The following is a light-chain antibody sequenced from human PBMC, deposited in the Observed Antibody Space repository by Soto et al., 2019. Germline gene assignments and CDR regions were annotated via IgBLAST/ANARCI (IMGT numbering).Light chain of an antibody. CDR3: MKGLQSPVS. CDR2: LGS. J-gene: IGKJ4*01. CDR1: QSLLHSNGYNY. Sequence: DTVMTQSPLSLSVTPGEPASISCRSSQSLLHSNGYNYLDWYVQKPGQSPQLLIYLGSNRASGVPERFSGSESGTDFTLKISRVEAEDVGVYYCMKGLQSPVSFGGGTKVEIK. V-gene: IGKV2-28*01.